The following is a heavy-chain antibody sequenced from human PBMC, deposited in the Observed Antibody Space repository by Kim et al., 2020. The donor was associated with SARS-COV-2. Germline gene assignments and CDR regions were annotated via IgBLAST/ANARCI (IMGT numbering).Heavy chain of an antibody. Sequence: GGSLRLSCAASGFTFSSYDMHWVRQATGKGLEWVSAIGTAGDTYYPGSVKGRFTISRENAKNSLYLQMNSLRAGDTAVYYCARDPGIAAAAGTFDIWGQGTMVTVSS. CDR1: GFTFSSYD. J-gene: IGHJ3*02. V-gene: IGHV3-13*01. CDR2: IGTAGDT. D-gene: IGHD6-13*01. CDR3: ARDPGIAAAAGTFDI.